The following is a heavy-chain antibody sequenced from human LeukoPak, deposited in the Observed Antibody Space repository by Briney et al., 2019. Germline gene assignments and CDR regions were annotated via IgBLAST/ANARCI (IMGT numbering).Heavy chain of an antibody. Sequence: SETLSLTCTVSGGSVSNSLYYWSWIRQPPGKGLEWIGYIYYSGSTNYNPSLKSRVTISIDTSRNQFSPRLNSMTAADTAVYYCARVLRAASWRSYDYWGQGSLVTVSS. CDR3: ARVLRAASWRSYDY. J-gene: IGHJ4*02. V-gene: IGHV4-61*01. CDR1: GGSVSNSLYY. D-gene: IGHD5-18*01. CDR2: IYYSGST.